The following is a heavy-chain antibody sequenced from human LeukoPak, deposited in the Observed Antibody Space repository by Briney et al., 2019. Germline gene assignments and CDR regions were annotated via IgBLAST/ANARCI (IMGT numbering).Heavy chain of an antibody. V-gene: IGHV1-69*13. J-gene: IGHJ4*02. CDR1: GGTFSSYA. CDR3: ARDVLSSGWSYSYFDY. CDR2: IIPIFGTA. Sequence: GASVKVSCKASGGTFSSYAISWVRQAPGQGLEWMGGIIPIFGTANYAQKFQGRVTITADESTSTAYMELSSLRSEDTAVYYCARDVLSSGWSYSYFDYWGQGTLVTVSS. D-gene: IGHD6-19*01.